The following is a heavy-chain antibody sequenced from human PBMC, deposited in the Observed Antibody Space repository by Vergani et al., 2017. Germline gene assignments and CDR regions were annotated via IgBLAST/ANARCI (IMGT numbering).Heavy chain of an antibody. CDR1: GFTFSSYS. D-gene: IGHD2-15*01. CDR3: ARDPYSVVVAGYPSY. CDR2: ISSSSSYI. J-gene: IGHJ4*02. V-gene: IGHV3-21*01. Sequence: EVQLVESGGGLVKPGGSLRLSCAASGFTFSSYSMNWVRQAPGKGLEWVSSISSSSSYIYYADSVKGRFTISRDNATNSLYLQMNSLRAEDTAVYYCARDPYSVVVAGYPSYWGQGSLVTVSS.